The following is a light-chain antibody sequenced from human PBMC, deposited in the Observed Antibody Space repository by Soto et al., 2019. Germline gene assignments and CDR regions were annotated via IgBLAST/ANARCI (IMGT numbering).Light chain of an antibody. CDR3: QQYETSPRT. V-gene: IGKV3-20*01. CDR2: GAS. CDR1: QSVSSNL. J-gene: IGKJ1*01. Sequence: IVLTQSPGPLSLSPGERTTLSCRASQSVSSNLLDWYQQKPGQAPRLLLYGASSRATGIPDRFSGSGSGTDFTLTISRLEPEDFAVYYCQQYETSPRTFGQGTKVDI.